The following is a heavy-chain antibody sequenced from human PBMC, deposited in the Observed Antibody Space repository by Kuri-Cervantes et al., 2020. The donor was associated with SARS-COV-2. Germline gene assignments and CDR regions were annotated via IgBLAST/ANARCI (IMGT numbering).Heavy chain of an antibody. CDR3: ARGEKITIFGLVTDEIYFDD. Sequence: ASVMVSSKASGYTFTSYGISWVRQAPGQGLEWLGWISAYNGNTNYAQKLQGRVTMTTDTSTSTAYLKLRSLRSDDTAVYYCARGEKITIFGLVTDEIYFDDWGQGTLVTVSS. D-gene: IGHD3-3*01. J-gene: IGHJ4*02. CDR2: ISAYNGNT. CDR1: GYTFTSYG. V-gene: IGHV1-18*01.